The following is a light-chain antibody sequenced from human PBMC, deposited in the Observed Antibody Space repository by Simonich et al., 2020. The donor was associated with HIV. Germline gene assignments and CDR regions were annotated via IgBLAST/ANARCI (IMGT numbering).Light chain of an antibody. CDR1: QSVSNN. J-gene: IGKJ3*01. Sequence: EIVMTQSPAALSVSPGERATLSCRARQSVSNNLAWYQQKPGQAPRLLIYGASTRATGIPARFSGSGSGTEFTLTISSLQSEDFAVYYCQQYNNWPRSFGPGTKVDIK. CDR2: GAS. V-gene: IGKV3-15*01. CDR3: QQYNNWPRS.